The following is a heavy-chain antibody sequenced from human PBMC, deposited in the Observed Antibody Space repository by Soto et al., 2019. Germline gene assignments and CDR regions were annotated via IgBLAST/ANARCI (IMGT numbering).Heavy chain of an antibody. CDR2: FDPEDGET. Sequence: KGLEWMGGFDPEDGETIYAQKFQGRVTMTEDTSTDTAYMELSSLRSEDTAVYYCATRIYGVGIGPPVSAYWGQGSLVP. V-gene: IGHV1-24*01. J-gene: IGHJ1*01. CDR3: ATRIYGVGIGPPVSAY. D-gene: IGHD3-3*01.